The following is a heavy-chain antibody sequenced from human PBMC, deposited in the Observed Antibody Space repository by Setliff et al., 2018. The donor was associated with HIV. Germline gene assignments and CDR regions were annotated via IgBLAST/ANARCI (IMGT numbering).Heavy chain of an antibody. D-gene: IGHD2-21*02. V-gene: IGHV1-8*01. Sequence: GASVKVSCKASGYSFTKYEINWVRQAPGQGLEWLGWVSPSIGNSDFAQKFKGRISLTTDTSIRTAYMELRGLKSDDTAVYFCARAFVEVTPHYALDVWGQGTTVTVSS. J-gene: IGHJ6*02. CDR3: ARAFVEVTPHYALDV. CDR2: VSPSIGNS. CDR1: GYSFTKYE.